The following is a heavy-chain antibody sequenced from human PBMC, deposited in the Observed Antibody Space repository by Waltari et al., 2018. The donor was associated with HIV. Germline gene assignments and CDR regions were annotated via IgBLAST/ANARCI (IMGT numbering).Heavy chain of an antibody. CDR1: GYSYTAYY. J-gene: IGHJ4*02. CDR2: INLNSGDT. V-gene: IGHV1-2*06. CDR3: ARDSYYYDSSGFFPDF. Sequence: QVQLVLYGAEVKKPGASVTVSCKASGYSYTAYYLHWVRQAPGQGLEWMGRINLNSGDTNYGQKFQGRVTRTRDTSISTAYMELSRLRSDDTAVYYCARDSYYYDSSGFFPDFWGQGTLVTVSS. D-gene: IGHD3-22*01.